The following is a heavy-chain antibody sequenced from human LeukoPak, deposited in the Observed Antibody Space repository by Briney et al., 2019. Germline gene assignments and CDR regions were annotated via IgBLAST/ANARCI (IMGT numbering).Heavy chain of an antibody. CDR3: ARDPYGSSGYDWFDP. D-gene: IGHD3-22*01. CDR1: GFTFSSYW. CDR2: IKQDGSEK. J-gene: IGHJ5*02. Sequence: GGSLRLSCAASGFTFSSYWMSWVRQAPGKGLEWVANIKQDGSEKYYVDSVKGRFTISRDNAKNSLYLQMNSLRAEDTAVYYCARDPYGSSGYDWFDPWGQGTLVTVSS. V-gene: IGHV3-7*01.